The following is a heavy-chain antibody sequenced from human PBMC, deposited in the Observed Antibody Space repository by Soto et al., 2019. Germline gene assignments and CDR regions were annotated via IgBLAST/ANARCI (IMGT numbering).Heavy chain of an antibody. CDR3: ARIPANYDSSGYYFDY. D-gene: IGHD3-22*01. J-gene: IGHJ4*02. Sequence: GESLKISCKGSGYSFTSYWIGWVRQMPGKGLEWMGIIYPGDSDTRYSPSFQGQVTISADKSISTAYPQWSSLKASDTAMYYCARIPANYDSSGYYFDYWGQGTLVTVSS. CDR2: IYPGDSDT. CDR1: GYSFTSYW. V-gene: IGHV5-51*01.